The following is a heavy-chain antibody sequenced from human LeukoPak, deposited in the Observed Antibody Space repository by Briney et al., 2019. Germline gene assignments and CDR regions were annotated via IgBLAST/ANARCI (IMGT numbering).Heavy chain of an antibody. CDR3: ARVSAAGSLDAFDI. Sequence: ASVKVSCKASEYTFTGYYMHWVRQAPGQGLEWMGWINPNSGGTNYAQKFQGRVTMTRDTSISTAYMELSRLRSDDTAVYYCARVSAAGSLDAFDIWGQGTMVTVSS. D-gene: IGHD6-13*01. CDR1: EYTFTGYY. J-gene: IGHJ3*02. CDR2: INPNSGGT. V-gene: IGHV1-2*02.